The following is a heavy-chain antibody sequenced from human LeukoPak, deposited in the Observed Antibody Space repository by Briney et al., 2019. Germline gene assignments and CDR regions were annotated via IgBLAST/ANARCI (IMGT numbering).Heavy chain of an antibody. CDR3: ARGLRMSYYFDY. V-gene: IGHV4-61*05. Sequence: SSETLSLTCTVSGGSISSSSYYWGWIRQPPGKGLECIGYVYYSGSTNYNPSLKSRVTISVDTSKNQFSLKLSSVTAADTAVYYCARGLRMSYYFDYWGQGTLVTVSS. CDR1: GGSISSSSYY. J-gene: IGHJ4*02. D-gene: IGHD2-15*01. CDR2: VYYSGST.